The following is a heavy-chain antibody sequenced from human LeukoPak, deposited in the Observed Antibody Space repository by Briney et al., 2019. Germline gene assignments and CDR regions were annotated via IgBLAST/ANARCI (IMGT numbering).Heavy chain of an antibody. J-gene: IGHJ4*02. V-gene: IGHV3-74*01. Sequence: GGSLRLSCAASGFTFSSYWMHWVRQVPGKGLVRVSRIFSDGCITTYADSVKGRFTISRDNAQNTLYLQMNSLRAEDTAVYYCARSVGATKHFDYWGQGTLVTVSS. CDR2: IFSDGCIT. CDR3: ARSVGATKHFDY. CDR1: GFTFSSYW. D-gene: IGHD1-26*01.